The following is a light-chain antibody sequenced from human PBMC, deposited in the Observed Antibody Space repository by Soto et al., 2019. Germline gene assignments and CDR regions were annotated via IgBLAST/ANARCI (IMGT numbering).Light chain of an antibody. CDR2: DDS. Sequence: SYELTQPPSVSMAPGQTARLTCGGNNIGSKSVHWYQQKPGQAPVLVVYDDSDRPSGIPERFSGSNSGNTATLTISGVEAGDEADYYCQVWDRSGDQGVFGTGTKLTVL. V-gene: IGLV3-21*02. CDR1: NIGSKS. CDR3: QVWDRSGDQGV. J-gene: IGLJ1*01.